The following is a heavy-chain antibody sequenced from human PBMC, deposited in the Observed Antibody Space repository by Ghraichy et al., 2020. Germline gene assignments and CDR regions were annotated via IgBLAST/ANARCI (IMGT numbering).Heavy chain of an antibody. V-gene: IGHV3-53*01. Sequence: GESLNISCAASGFTVSSNYMSWVRQAPGKGLDWVSVIYSGGSTYYADSVKGRFTISRDNSKNTLYLQMKSLRAEDTAVYYCARDSAYYYYYGMDGWGQGTTVTVSS. J-gene: IGHJ6*02. CDR3: ARDSAYYYYYGMDG. D-gene: IGHD6-25*01. CDR1: GFTVSSNY. CDR2: IYSGGST.